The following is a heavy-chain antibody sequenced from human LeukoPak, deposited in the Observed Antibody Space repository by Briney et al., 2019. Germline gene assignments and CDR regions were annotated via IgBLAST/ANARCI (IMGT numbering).Heavy chain of an antibody. CDR2: IYYSGTT. Sequence: PSETLSLTCTVSGGSISSYYWNWIRQPPGKGLEWIGYIYYSGTTNYNPSLKSRVTISVDTSKNQFSLKLSSVTAADTAVYFCARGPYSYDSSGAFDIWGQGTMVTVSS. D-gene: IGHD3-22*01. J-gene: IGHJ3*02. CDR1: GGSISSYY. CDR3: ARGPYSYDSSGAFDI. V-gene: IGHV4-59*08.